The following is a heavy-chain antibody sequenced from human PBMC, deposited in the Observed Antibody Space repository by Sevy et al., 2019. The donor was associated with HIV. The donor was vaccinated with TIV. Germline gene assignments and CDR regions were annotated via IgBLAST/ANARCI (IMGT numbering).Heavy chain of an antibody. CDR3: ARDRDLSGSYLEYYYYAMDV. Sequence: ASVKVSCKASGYTFTTYYIHWVRQAPGQGLEWMGLIDPSGSTRYAQKFQGRVSMTGYTSTTTLYMGLSSLTSEDTAVYYCARDRDLSGSYLEYYYYAMDVWGQGTTVTVSS. CDR1: GYTFTTYY. CDR2: IDPSGST. J-gene: IGHJ6*02. V-gene: IGHV1-46*01. D-gene: IGHD1-26*01.